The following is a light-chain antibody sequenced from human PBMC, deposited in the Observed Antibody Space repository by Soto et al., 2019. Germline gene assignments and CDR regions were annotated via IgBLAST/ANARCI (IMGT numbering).Light chain of an antibody. J-gene: IGKJ1*01. V-gene: IGKV3-20*01. CDR2: GAS. CDR1: QTVISNY. CDR3: XXXXXPXXT. Sequence: EIILTQSPDTLSLSPGEIANLFCSASQTVISNYLAWCQQRPGQAPRLLIYGASTRAAGIPDRFSGSGSGTDFTLTITRLEPEDSAVXXXXXXXXPXXTFGQGTKVDIK.